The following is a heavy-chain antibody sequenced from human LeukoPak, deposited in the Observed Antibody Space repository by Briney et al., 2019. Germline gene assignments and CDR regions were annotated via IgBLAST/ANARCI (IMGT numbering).Heavy chain of an antibody. CDR2: IYASGST. V-gene: IGHV4-4*07. Sequence: SETLSLTCSVSGGSIGNYYWNWLRQPAGKGREWIGRIYASGSTNYNPSLKSRVTISMDKSKNHFSLNLKSVTAADTAFYYCARDFYGDDGHHPFDYWGQGIQVTVSS. CDR3: ARDFYGDDGHHPFDY. J-gene: IGHJ4*02. D-gene: IGHD2/OR15-2a*01. CDR1: GGSIGNYY.